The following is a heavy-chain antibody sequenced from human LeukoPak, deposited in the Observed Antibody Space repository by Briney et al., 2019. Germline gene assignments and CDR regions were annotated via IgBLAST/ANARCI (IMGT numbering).Heavy chain of an antibody. Sequence: ASVKVSCKVSGYTLTELSMHWVRQAPGKGLEWMGGFDPEDGETIYAQKFQSGVTMTEDTSTDTAYMELSSLRSEDTAVYYCAREAHSTTGTTGFDYWGQGTLVTVSS. CDR1: GYTLTELS. CDR2: FDPEDGET. J-gene: IGHJ4*02. V-gene: IGHV1-24*01. CDR3: AREAHSTTGTTGFDY. D-gene: IGHD1-1*01.